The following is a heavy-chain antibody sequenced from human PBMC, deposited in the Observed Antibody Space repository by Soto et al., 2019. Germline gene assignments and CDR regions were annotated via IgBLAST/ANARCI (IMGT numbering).Heavy chain of an antibody. D-gene: IGHD6-13*01. CDR3: ARGSSIAAAGREIDY. CDR1: GYTFTSYG. CDR2: ISAYNGNT. V-gene: IGHV1-18*01. Sequence: GASVKASCKASGYTFTSYGISWVRQAPGQGLEWMGWISAYNGNTNYAQKLQGRVTMTTDTSTSTAYMELRSLRSDDTAVYYCARGSSIAAAGREIDYWGQGTLVTVSS. J-gene: IGHJ4*02.